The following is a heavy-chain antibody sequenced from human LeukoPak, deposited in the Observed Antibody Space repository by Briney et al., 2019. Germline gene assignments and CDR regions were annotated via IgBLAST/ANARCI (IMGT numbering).Heavy chain of an antibody. CDR1: GFTFSSYA. J-gene: IGHJ4*02. V-gene: IGHV3-30-3*01. Sequence: GGSLRLSSAASGFTFSSYAMHWVRQAPGKGLEWVAVVSYDGSNKYYADSVKGRFTISRDNSKNTLYLQMNSLRAEDTAVYYCASSSSSYFDYWGQGTLVTVSS. CDR3: ASSSSSYFDY. CDR2: VSYDGSNK. D-gene: IGHD6-6*01.